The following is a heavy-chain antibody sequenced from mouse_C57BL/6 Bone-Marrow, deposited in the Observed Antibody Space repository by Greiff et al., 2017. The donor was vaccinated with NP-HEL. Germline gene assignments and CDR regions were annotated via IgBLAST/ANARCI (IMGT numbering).Heavy chain of an antibody. CDR1: GYTFTDYY. J-gene: IGHJ3*01. V-gene: IGHV1-26*01. CDR2: INPNNGGT. D-gene: IGHD1-1*01. Sequence: EVQLQQSGPELVKPGASVKISCKASGYTFTDYYMNWVKQSHGKSLEWSGDINPNNGGTSYNQKFKGKATLTVDKSSSTAYMELRSLTSEDSAVYYCARPYYYGSSSAWFAYWGQGTLVTVSA. CDR3: ARPYYYGSSSAWFAY.